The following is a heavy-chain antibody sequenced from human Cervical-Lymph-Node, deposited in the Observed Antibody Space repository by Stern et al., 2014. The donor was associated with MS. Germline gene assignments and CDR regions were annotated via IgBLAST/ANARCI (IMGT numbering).Heavy chain of an antibody. D-gene: IGHD1-1*01. Sequence: VQLVQSGAEVKNPGASVKVSCKASGYTFPDYYMQWMRQAPGQGLEWMGWIKPNNGGTKSAQKFQGWVTMTRDTSTSTAYMDLSRLRSDDTAIYYCARASTTANNYYDGVDVWGQGTTVTVTS. CDR2: IKPNNGGT. CDR1: GYTFPDYY. V-gene: IGHV1-2*04. J-gene: IGHJ6*02. CDR3: ARASTTANNYYDGVDV.